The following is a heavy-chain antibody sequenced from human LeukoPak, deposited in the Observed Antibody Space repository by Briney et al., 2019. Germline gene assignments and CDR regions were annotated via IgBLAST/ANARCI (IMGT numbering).Heavy chain of an antibody. V-gene: IGHV5-10-1*01. D-gene: IGHD3-22*01. J-gene: IGHJ4*02. CDR1: GYRFTSYW. Sequence: GESLKISCKGAGYRFTSYWISWVRQMPGKGLEWMGRIDPSDSYTNYSPSFQGHVTISADKSISTAYLQWSSLKASDTAMYYCAREVYGSTHDYCRQGTLVTVSS. CDR2: IDPSDSYT. CDR3: AREVYGSTHDY.